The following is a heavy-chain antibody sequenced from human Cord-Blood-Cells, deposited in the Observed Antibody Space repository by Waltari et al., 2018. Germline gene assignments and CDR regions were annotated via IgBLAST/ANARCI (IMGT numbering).Heavy chain of an antibody. V-gene: IGHV3-21*01. CDR2: ISSSSSYI. CDR1: GFTFSSYS. J-gene: IGHJ4*02. Sequence: EVQLVESGGGLVKPGGSLRLSCAASGFTFSSYSMNWVRQAPGKGLEWVSSISSSSSYIYYADSVKGRFTISRDNAKNSLYLQMNSLRAEDTAVYYCAREIYGDYYFDYWGQGTLVTVSS. D-gene: IGHD4-17*01. CDR3: AREIYGDYYFDY.